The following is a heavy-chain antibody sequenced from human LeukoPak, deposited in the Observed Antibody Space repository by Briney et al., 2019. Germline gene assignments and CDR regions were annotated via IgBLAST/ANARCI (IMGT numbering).Heavy chain of an antibody. J-gene: IGHJ5*02. D-gene: IGHD3-22*01. Sequence: RASVKVSCKASGYTFTSYGISWVRQAPGQGLEWMGWISAYNGNTNYAQKLQGRVTMTTDTSTSTAYMELRSLRSDDTAVYYCAGIDYDSSGYNWFDPWGQGTLVTVSS. CDR1: GYTFTSYG. CDR3: AGIDYDSSGYNWFDP. V-gene: IGHV1-18*01. CDR2: ISAYNGNT.